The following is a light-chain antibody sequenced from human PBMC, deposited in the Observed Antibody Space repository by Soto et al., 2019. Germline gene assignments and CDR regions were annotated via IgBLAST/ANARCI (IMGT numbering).Light chain of an antibody. CDR3: SSYTSGSTWV. Sequence: QSALTQPASVSGSPGQSITISCTGTSSDVGGYNYVSWYQQHPGKAPKLMIYEVSNRPSGVSNRFSGSKSGNTASLTISGHQAEDEADYYCSSYTSGSTWVFGGGTKVTVL. CDR2: EVS. CDR1: SSDVGGYNY. J-gene: IGLJ3*02. V-gene: IGLV2-14*01.